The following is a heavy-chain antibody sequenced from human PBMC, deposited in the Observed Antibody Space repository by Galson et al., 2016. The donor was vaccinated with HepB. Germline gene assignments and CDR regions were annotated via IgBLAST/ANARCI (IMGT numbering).Heavy chain of an antibody. D-gene: IGHD3-10*01. V-gene: IGHV3-30*03. CDR1: GFTFSSHG. CDR2: ISFDGKTK. Sequence: SLRLSCAASGFTFSSHGMHWVRQAPGKGLEWVAVISFDGKTKYYADSVKGRFTISRDNSKNTVYLQMNSLRAEDTAMYHCATKQEGITMIRGVTVDYYGMDVWGQGTTVTVSS. CDR3: ATKQEGITMIRGVTVDYYGMDV. J-gene: IGHJ6*02.